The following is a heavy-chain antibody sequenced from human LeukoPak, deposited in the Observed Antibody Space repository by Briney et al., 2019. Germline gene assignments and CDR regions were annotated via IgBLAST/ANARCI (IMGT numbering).Heavy chain of an antibody. CDR3: ARDAYVASEYYFGY. CDR1: GGSISSGDYY. Sequence: PSETLSLXCTVSGGSISSGDYYWSWSRQPPGKGREWIGYIYYSAITYYNPSLKSRVTISVDTSKNQFSLKLSSVTAADTAVYYCARDAYVASEYYFGYWGQGTLVTVSS. D-gene: IGHD2-15*01. CDR2: IYYSAIT. V-gene: IGHV4-30-4*08. J-gene: IGHJ4*02.